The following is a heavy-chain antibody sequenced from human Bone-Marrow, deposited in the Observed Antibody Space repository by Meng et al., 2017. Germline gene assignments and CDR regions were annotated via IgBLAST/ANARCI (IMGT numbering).Heavy chain of an antibody. D-gene: IGHD3-22*01. V-gene: IGHV4-4*02. Sequence: SETLSLTCAVSGDSISSSNWWSWVRQPPGKGLEWIGEIYHTAITGYNPSLNSRVTISVDKSKNQFSLKLSSVTAADTAVYYCARLGFHYDSSGYYRFSDYFDYWGQGTLVTVSS. CDR3: ARLGFHYDSSGYYRFSDYFDY. CDR2: IYHTAIT. CDR1: GDSISSSNW. J-gene: IGHJ4*02.